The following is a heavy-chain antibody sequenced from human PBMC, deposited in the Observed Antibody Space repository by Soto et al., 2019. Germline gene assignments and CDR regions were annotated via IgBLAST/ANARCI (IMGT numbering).Heavy chain of an antibody. D-gene: IGHD1-1*01. CDR1: GGSMSRYY. CDR2: IHYTGST. Sequence: SETLSLTXTVSGGSMSRYYWTWIRQPPGKGLEWIGNIHYTGSTNYNPSLKSRVTILLGTSTSQFSLKVSSVTAADTAVYYCARDLTISSTDGPLDPWGHGTLVTVSS. J-gene: IGHJ5*02. V-gene: IGHV4-59*01. CDR3: ARDLTISSTDGPLDP.